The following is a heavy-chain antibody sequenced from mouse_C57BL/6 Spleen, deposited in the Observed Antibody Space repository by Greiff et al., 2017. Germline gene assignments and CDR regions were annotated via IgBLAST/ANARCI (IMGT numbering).Heavy chain of an antibody. CDR2: IYPGDSDT. CDR1: GYTFTSYW. J-gene: IGHJ2*01. D-gene: IGHD2-4*01. CDR3: ARMGDYGYFDY. V-gene: IGHV1-74*01. Sequence: QVQLQQPGAELVKPGASVKVSCKASGYTFTSYWMNWVKQRPGKGLEWIGRIYPGDSDTNYNRKFKGKDTLTVDKSSSTAYMQLSSLTSEDSAVYYCARMGDYGYFDYWGQGTTLTVSS.